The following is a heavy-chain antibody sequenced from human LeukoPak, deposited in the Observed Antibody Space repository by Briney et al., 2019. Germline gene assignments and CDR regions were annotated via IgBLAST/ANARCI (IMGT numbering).Heavy chain of an antibody. CDR2: IYNDGST. D-gene: IGHD2/OR15-2a*01. CDR3: ARNILFAFDI. J-gene: IGHJ3*02. V-gene: IGHV3-53*01. Sequence: QTGGSLRLSCAASGLAVSSSYMSWVGQAPAKGLEWVSIIYNDGSTYYADSMKGRFTISRDNSKNTLYLQVNSLRAEDPAMYYCARNILFAFDIWGQGTMVTVSS. CDR1: GLAVSSSY.